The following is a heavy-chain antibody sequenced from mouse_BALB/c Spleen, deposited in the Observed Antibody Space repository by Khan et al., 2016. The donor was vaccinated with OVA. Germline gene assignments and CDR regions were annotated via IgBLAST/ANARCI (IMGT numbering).Heavy chain of an antibody. CDR2: ISSGGSYT. Sequence: EVQLVESGGGLVKPGGSLKLSCAASGFTFSNYAMSWVRQSPEKRLEWVATISSGGSYTSYPDSVKGRFNIYRDNAKNTLYLQMSSLWSDDTAMYYCASESRTMITHYFDYWGQGTTLTVSS. J-gene: IGHJ2*01. CDR1: GFTFSNYA. CDR3: ASESRTMITHYFDY. V-gene: IGHV5-9-3*01. D-gene: IGHD2-4*01.